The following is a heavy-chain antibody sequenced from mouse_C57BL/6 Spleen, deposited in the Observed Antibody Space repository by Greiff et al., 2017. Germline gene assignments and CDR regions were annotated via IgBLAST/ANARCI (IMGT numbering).Heavy chain of an antibody. CDR2: LDPSDSYT. D-gene: IGHD6-1*01. CDR1: GYNFTRYW. J-gene: IGHJ1*03. CDR3: ARSPPHWYVEV. V-gene: IGHV1-69*01. Sequence: QVQLQQPGAELVMPGASVKLSCKASGYNFTRYWMHWVKQRPGQGLEWIGELDPSDSYTNYTQKFQGKSPLTVDKSSSTAYMQLSSLTSEDSAVYYGARSPPHWYVEVWGTGTTVTVSS.